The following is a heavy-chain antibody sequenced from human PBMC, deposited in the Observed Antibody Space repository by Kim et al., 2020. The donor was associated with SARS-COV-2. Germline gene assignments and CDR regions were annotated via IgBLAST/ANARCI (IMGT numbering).Heavy chain of an antibody. J-gene: IGHJ5*02. CDR2: IGGSGSSP. V-gene: IGHV3-23*01. CDR3: AKHTTYDFWSGSGFDP. D-gene: IGHD3-3*01. CDR1: GFTFSTSA. Sequence: GGSLRLSCAASGFTFSTSAMTWVRQAPGKGLEWVSGIGGSGSSPYYADSVKGRFTISRDNSKNTLHLQMHSLRAEDTAVYYCAKHTTYDFWSGSGFDPWGQGTLVTVSS.